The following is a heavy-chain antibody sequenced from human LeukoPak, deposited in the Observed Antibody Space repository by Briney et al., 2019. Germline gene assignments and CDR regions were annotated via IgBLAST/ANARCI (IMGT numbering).Heavy chain of an antibody. V-gene: IGHV4-59*01. Sequence: PSETLSLTCTVSGGSIRSYYWSWIRQPPGKGLAWIGYIYYSGSTNYNPSLKSRVTISVDTSKNQFSLRLSSVTAADTAVYYCARSLSSAYPLVMDVWGKGTTVTVSS. CDR2: IYYSGST. D-gene: IGHD3-22*01. CDR3: ARSLSSAYPLVMDV. CDR1: GGSIRSYY. J-gene: IGHJ6*04.